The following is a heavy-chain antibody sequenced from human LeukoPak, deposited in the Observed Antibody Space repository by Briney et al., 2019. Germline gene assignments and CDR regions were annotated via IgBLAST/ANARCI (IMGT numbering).Heavy chain of an antibody. D-gene: IGHD3-22*01. V-gene: IGHV2-70*01. Sequence: SGPTLVNPTQTLTLTCTFSGFSLSASGMCVSWIRQPPGKALEWLALIDWDDDKYYSTSLKTRLTIPKDTSKNQVVLTMTNMDPVDTATYYCARYYDSSGHFDYWGQGTLVTVSS. J-gene: IGHJ4*02. CDR1: GFSLSASGMC. CDR3: ARYYDSSGHFDY. CDR2: IDWDDDK.